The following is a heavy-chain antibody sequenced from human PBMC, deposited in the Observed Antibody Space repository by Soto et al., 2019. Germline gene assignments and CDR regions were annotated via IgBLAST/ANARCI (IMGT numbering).Heavy chain of an antibody. D-gene: IGHD2-8*01. V-gene: IGHV1-2*02. J-gene: IGHJ3*02. CDR1: GYTFTNYY. Sequence: WASVKVSCKASGYTFTNYYIHWVRQAPGQGLEWMGWINPNTGGTNSAQKLHGRVTMTRAASISTAYMELSRLTSDDTAVYSCARGTSPKHRNGDPCYALGAFDIWGQGTVVTVSS. CDR3: ARGTSPKHRNGDPCYALGAFDI. CDR2: INPNTGGT.